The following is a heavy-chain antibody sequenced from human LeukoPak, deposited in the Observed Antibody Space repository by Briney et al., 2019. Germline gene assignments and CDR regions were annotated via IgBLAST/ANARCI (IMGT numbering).Heavy chain of an antibody. D-gene: IGHD6-13*01. CDR2: IYTSGST. V-gene: IGHV4-4*07. CDR3: ARARLIGYRSSYYYDC. CDR1: GGSISSYY. Sequence: SETLSLTCTVSGGSISSYYWSWIRQPAGKGLEWIERIYTSGSTNYNPSLKSRVTMSVDTSKNQFSLRLSSVTAADTAVYYCARARLIGYRSSYYYDCWGQGTLVTVSS. J-gene: IGHJ4*02.